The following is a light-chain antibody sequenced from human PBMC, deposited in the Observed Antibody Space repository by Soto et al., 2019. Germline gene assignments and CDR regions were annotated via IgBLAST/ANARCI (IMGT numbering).Light chain of an antibody. CDR1: QDIRNY. CDR3: QQCNDLLT. CDR2: DES. Sequence: DIPMTQSPSSLSASVGDRVTITCQASQDIRNYLNWYQQKPGKAPKLLIYDESNLETGVPSRFSGSGSGRNFTFTISSLQPEDIATYYCQQCNDLLTFGGGTRIEIK. V-gene: IGKV1-33*01. J-gene: IGKJ4*01.